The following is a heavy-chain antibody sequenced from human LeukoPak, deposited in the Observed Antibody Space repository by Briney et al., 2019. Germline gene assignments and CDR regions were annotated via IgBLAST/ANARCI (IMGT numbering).Heavy chain of an antibody. Sequence: GGSLRLSCAASGFTFSSYGMHWVRQAPGKGLEWVAFIRYDGSNKYYADSVKGRFTISRDNSKNTLYLQMNSLRAEDTAVYYCARGYSYGSGSPSYWGQGTLVTVSS. V-gene: IGHV3-30*02. CDR2: IRYDGSNK. CDR1: GFTFSSYG. CDR3: ARGYSYGSGSPSY. D-gene: IGHD3-10*01. J-gene: IGHJ4*02.